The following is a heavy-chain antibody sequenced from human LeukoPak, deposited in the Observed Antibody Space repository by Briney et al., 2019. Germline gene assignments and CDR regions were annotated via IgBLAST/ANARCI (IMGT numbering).Heavy chain of an antibody. CDR3: ARDRYSSGWYGGGLDY. CDR1: GFTFSDYY. J-gene: IGHJ4*02. Sequence: GGSLRLSCAASGFTFSDYYMSRIRQAPGKGLEWVSYISSSGSTIYYADSVKGRFTISRDNAKNSLYLQMNSLRAEDTAVYYCARDRYSSGWYGGGLDYWGQGTLVTVSS. D-gene: IGHD6-19*01. V-gene: IGHV3-11*01. CDR2: ISSSGSTI.